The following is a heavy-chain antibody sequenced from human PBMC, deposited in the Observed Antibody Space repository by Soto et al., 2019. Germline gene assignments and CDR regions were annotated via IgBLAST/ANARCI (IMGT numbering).Heavy chain of an antibody. CDR2: IRGSDGDT. CDR3: AKGHSDSYYDFDY. Sequence: EVQLLASGGGLVQPGGSLRLSCAASGFTCSFCAMNWVRQAPGKGLEGVSSIRGSDGDTYYADSVKGRFTISRDYSTNTLHLQMNSLRVEDTAVYYSAKGHSDSYYDFDYWGQGPLVTVSS. J-gene: IGHJ4*02. V-gene: IGHV3-23*01. D-gene: IGHD3-22*01. CDR1: GFTCSFCA.